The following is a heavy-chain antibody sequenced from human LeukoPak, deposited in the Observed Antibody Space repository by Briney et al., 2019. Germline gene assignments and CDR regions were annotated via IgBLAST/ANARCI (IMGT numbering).Heavy chain of an antibody. V-gene: IGHV1-2*02. Sequence: SVKVSCKASVYTFTGYYMHWVRQAPGQGLEWMGWINPNSGGTNYAQKFQGRVTITTDESTGTAYMELSSLRSEDTAVYYCARAQGGLLDYWGQGTLVSVSS. CDR2: INPNSGGT. CDR3: ARAQGGLLDY. CDR1: VYTFTGYY. D-gene: IGHD1-26*01. J-gene: IGHJ4*02.